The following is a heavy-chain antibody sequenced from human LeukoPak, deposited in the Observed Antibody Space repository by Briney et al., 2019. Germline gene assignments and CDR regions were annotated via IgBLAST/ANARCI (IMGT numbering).Heavy chain of an antibody. Sequence: QTAVSLSLSCAASAFTFSSIQRSWDPQAQGKGREWVGKIKEDGGEKYYVDTVKGRFTISRDTAKNSLYLQMNSLRAEDTAVYYCARDVLLWFGELLDYWGQGTLVTVSS. V-gene: IGHV3-7*04. CDR2: IKEDGGEK. J-gene: IGHJ4*02. D-gene: IGHD3-10*01. CDR1: AFTFSSIQ. CDR3: ARDVLLWFGELLDY.